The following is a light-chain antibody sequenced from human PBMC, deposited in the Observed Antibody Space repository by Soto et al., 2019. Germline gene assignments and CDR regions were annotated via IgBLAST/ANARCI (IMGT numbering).Light chain of an antibody. V-gene: IGLV2-14*01. CDR2: EVS. J-gene: IGLJ2*01. CDR3: TSYTSSSTLV. CDR1: SSDIGAYNY. Sequence: HSVLTQPASVSGSPGQSITISCTGTSSDIGAYNYVSWFQQHPGKAPKFMIYEVSNRPSGVSNRFSGSKSGNTASLTISGLQAEDEADYYCTSYTSSSTLVFGGGTKVTV.